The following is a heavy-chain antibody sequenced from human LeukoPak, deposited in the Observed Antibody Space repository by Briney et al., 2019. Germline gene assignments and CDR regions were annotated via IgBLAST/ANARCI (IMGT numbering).Heavy chain of an antibody. CDR1: GFTFTSSA. V-gene: IGHV1-58*02. Sequence: TSVKVSCKASGFTFTSSAMQWVRQARGQRLEWIGWIVVGSGNTNYAQKFQERVTITRDMSTSTAYMELSSLRSEDTAVYYCAASSECSTTHVGDYWGQGTLVTVSS. J-gene: IGHJ4*02. D-gene: IGHD1-1*01. CDR3: AASSECSTTHVGDY. CDR2: IVVGSGNT.